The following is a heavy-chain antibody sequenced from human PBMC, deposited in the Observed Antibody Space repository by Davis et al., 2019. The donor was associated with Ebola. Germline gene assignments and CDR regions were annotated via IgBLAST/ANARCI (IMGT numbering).Heavy chain of an antibody. CDR2: IYHSGRS. J-gene: IGHJ4*02. V-gene: IGHV4-59*12. D-gene: IGHD3-22*01. CDR3: ARDGVTMTPFDY. Sequence: SETLSLTCTVSGGSISVFSWSWIRQPPGKGLEWIGYIYHSGRSNYNPSLEGRVTMSVVTSKNQFSPRLTSVTAADTAVYYCARDGVTMTPFDYWGQGTLVTVSS. CDR1: GGSISVFS.